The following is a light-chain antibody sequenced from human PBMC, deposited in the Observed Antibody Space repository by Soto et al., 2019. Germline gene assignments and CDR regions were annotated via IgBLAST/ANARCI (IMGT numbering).Light chain of an antibody. CDR2: DAN. CDR1: TGDVGAYNF. Sequence: QCALTQPRSVCGSPGQSVTISCTGTTGDVGAYNFVSWYQLYPGKAPKLMIYDANKRPSGVPDRFSASKSGNTASLTISGLQAEDEADYHCCSYAGSFTWVFGGGTKVTV. J-gene: IGLJ3*02. CDR3: CSYAGSFTWV. V-gene: IGLV2-11*01.